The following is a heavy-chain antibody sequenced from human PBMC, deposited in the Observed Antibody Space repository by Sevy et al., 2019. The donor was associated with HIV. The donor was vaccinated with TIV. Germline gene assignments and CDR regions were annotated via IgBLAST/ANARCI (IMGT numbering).Heavy chain of an antibody. Sequence: GGSLRLSCAASGFIFSNYAMNWVRQAPGKGLEWVSSISRTGVRTYYADSVKGRFAISRDNSNNTLYLQVDNLRGEDTAVYYCAKDYYHDSSGYLHYFDHWGQGTLVTVSS. CDR1: GFIFSNYA. V-gene: IGHV3-23*01. CDR3: AKDYYHDSSGYLHYFDH. J-gene: IGHJ4*02. CDR2: ISRTGVRT. D-gene: IGHD3-22*01.